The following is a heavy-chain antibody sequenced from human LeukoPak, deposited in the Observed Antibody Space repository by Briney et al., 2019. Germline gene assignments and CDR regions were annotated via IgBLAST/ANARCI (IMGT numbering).Heavy chain of an antibody. V-gene: IGHV3-48*02. CDR1: GFTFSCYA. CDR2: ISSTTSVI. D-gene: IGHD5-18*01. Sequence: GGSLRLSCAASGFTFSCYAMSWVRQAPGKGLEWVSYISSTTSVIYYADSVKGRFTISRDNAKSSLYLQMNSLRDEDTAVYYCARDNGYNCDYWGQGTLVTVSS. CDR3: ARDNGYNCDY. J-gene: IGHJ4*02.